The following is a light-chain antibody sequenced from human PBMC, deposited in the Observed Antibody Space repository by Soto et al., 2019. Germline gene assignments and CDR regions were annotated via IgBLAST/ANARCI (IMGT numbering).Light chain of an antibody. CDR1: QSVSRY. CDR3: QQYNTWPPAIT. V-gene: IGKV3-15*01. J-gene: IGKJ5*01. Sequence: EIVMTQSPASLSVSPGERVTLACTASQSVSRYLAWYQQIPGQAPRLLIYGASTRATGIPARFSGSGSGTEFTLTISSLQSEDFAVYCCQQYNTWPPAITFGQGTRLEIK. CDR2: GAS.